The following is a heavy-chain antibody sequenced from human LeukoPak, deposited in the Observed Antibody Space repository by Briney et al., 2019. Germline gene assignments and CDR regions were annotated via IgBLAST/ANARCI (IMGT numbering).Heavy chain of an antibody. CDR3: AKDQPEAYFDY. Sequence: GGSLRLSCAASGFIFSNFPLHWVRQAPGKGLEWVAFIRTDGSIDYYADSVRGRFTISRDNAKNTLYLQMNSLRAEDAALYYCAKDQPEAYFDYWGQGTLVTVSS. V-gene: IGHV3-30*02. D-gene: IGHD1-14*01. J-gene: IGHJ4*02. CDR2: IRTDGSID. CDR1: GFIFSNFP.